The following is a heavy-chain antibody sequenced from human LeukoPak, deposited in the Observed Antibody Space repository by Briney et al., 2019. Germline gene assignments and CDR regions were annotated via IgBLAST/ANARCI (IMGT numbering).Heavy chain of an antibody. Sequence: SETLSLTCTVSGGSISSYYWSWIRQPPGKGLEWIGYIYTSGSTNYNPSLKSRVTISVDTSKNQFSLKLSSVTAADTAVYYCARVAAAGTGHNWFDPWGQGTLVTVSS. V-gene: IGHV4-4*09. J-gene: IGHJ5*02. D-gene: IGHD6-13*01. CDR3: ARVAAAGTGHNWFDP. CDR1: GGSISSYY. CDR2: IYTSGST.